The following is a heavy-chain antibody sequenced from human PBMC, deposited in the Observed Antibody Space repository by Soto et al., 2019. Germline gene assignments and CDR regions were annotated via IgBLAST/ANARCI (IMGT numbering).Heavy chain of an antibody. V-gene: IGHV1-46*01. Sequence: SVKVSCKASGYTFTSYYMHWLRQSPGQGLEWMGIINPSGGSTSYAQKFQGRVTMTRDTSTSTVYMELSSLRSEDTAVYYCARVKKGYCSGGSCYDAFDIWGQGTMVTVSS. CDR2: INPSGGST. D-gene: IGHD2-15*01. CDR3: ARVKKGYCSGGSCYDAFDI. J-gene: IGHJ3*02. CDR1: GYTFTSYY.